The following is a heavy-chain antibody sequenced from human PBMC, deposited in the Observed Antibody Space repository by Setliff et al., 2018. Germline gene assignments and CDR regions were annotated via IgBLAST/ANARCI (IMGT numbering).Heavy chain of an antibody. V-gene: IGHV1-3*04. J-gene: IGHJ6*02. D-gene: IGHD2-15*01. CDR2: INTGNGNT. Sequence: EASVKVSCKASGYTFTTYAMHWVRQAPGQRLEWMGWINTGNGNTKYSQKFQGRVTITRDTSASTFYMELSSLTSEDTALYSCAASVGGAPYYYGLDVWGQGTTVTVSS. CDR1: GYTFTTYA. CDR3: AASVGGAPYYYGLDV.